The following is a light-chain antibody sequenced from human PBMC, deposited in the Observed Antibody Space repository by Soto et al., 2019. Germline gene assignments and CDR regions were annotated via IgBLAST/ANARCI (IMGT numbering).Light chain of an antibody. CDR2: HHN. J-gene: IGLJ1*01. V-gene: IGLV1-47*02. Sequence: PXAXGXPGQRVXICXSGXSANXGNNDVCWYQHLPGTASQSHIYHHNQLPSGVPDRFSASKSVTSASLAISGLLSEDQASFFCVLWDYHLSCLVFGPGTNVTVL. CDR3: VLWDYHLSCLV. CDR1: SANXGNND.